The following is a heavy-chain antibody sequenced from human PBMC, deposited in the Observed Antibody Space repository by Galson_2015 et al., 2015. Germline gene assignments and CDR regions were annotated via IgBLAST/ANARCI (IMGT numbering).Heavy chain of an antibody. V-gene: IGHV3-7*01. D-gene: IGHD3-9*01. Sequence: SLRLSCAASGFTFSSYWMSWVRQAPGKGLEWVANIKQDGSEKYYVDSVKGRFTISRDNAKNSLYLQMNSLRAEDTAVYYCARAGYDILTGYYKFFDYWGQGTLVTVSS. CDR3: ARAGYDILTGYYKFFDY. J-gene: IGHJ4*02. CDR2: IKQDGSEK. CDR1: GFTFSSYW.